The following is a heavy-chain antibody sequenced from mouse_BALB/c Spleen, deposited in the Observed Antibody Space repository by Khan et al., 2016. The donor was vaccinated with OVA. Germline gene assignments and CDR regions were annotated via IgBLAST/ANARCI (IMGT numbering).Heavy chain of an antibody. J-gene: IGHJ2*01. CDR1: GYSITSDYA. D-gene: IGHD1-1*01. Sequence: QLEESGPGLVKPSQSLSLTCTVTGYSITSDYAWNWIRQFPGNKLEWMGFISYSGNTNYNPSLKSRISITRDTTKNQFFLQLNSVTIEDTATYYCARVYGGDFDYWGQGTTLTVSS. CDR2: ISYSGNT. CDR3: ARVYGGDFDY. V-gene: IGHV3-2*02.